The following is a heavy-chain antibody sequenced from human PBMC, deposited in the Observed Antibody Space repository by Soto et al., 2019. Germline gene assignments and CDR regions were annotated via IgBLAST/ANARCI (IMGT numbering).Heavy chain of an antibody. D-gene: IGHD3-22*01. Sequence: LSLTCTVSGGSISSYYWSWIRQPPGKGLEWIGYFYYTGSTNYNPSLKSRLTISVDTSRNQFSLKLSSVTAADTAVYYCARYYYDSSAHWGFDPWGQGTLVTVSS. CDR1: GGSISSYY. V-gene: IGHV4-59*01. J-gene: IGHJ5*02. CDR2: FYYTGST. CDR3: ARYYYDSSAHWGFDP.